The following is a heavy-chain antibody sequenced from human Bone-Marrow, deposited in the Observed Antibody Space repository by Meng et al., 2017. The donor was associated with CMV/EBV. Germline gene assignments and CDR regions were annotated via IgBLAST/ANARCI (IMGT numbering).Heavy chain of an antibody. CDR3: AAEYQLLNTPYFEY. CDR1: GFTLSSYA. Sequence: GGSLRLCCAASGFTLSSYAMHWVRQAPGKGLEWVAVISYDGSNKYYADSVKGRFAISRDDSENTLFLQLSSLGAEDTAVYYCAAEYQLLNTPYFEYWGLGTVVTVSS. D-gene: IGHD1-1*01. J-gene: IGHJ4*02. V-gene: IGHV3-30*09. CDR2: ISYDGSNK.